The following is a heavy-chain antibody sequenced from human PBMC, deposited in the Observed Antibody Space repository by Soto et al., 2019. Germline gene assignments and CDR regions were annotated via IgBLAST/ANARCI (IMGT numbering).Heavy chain of an antibody. Sequence: SETLSLTCTVSGGSISSSSYYWGWIRQPPGKGLEWIGSIYYSGSTYYNPSLKSRVTISVDTSKNQFSLKLSSVTAADTAVYYCARQDYDFWSGYHPGYYGMDVWGQGTTVTVSS. J-gene: IGHJ6*02. CDR1: GGSISSSSYY. V-gene: IGHV4-39*01. CDR3: ARQDYDFWSGYHPGYYGMDV. D-gene: IGHD3-3*01. CDR2: IYYSGST.